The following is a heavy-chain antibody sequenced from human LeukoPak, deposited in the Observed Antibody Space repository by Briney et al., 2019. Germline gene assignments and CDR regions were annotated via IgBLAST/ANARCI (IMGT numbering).Heavy chain of an antibody. D-gene: IGHD6-6*01. V-gene: IGHV3-21*01. Sequence: GGSLRLSCAASGFTFSTCSMNWVRQAPGKGLEWVSAISSSSTYIYYAGSVKGRFTISRDDAKNSLSLQMNSLRAEDTAVYFCAGYCSSEDYWGQGTLVTVSS. CDR3: AGYCSSEDY. CDR2: ISSSSTYI. CDR1: GFTFSTCS. J-gene: IGHJ4*02.